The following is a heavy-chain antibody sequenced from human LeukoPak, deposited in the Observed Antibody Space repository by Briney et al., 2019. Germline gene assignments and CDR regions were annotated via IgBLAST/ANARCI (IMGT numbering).Heavy chain of an antibody. D-gene: IGHD6-13*01. V-gene: IGHV3-48*04. CDR1: GFTFSSDS. CDR3: AKRSSWYDY. J-gene: IGHJ4*02. Sequence: GGSLRLSCAASGFTFSSDSMNWVRQAPGKGLEWVSYISSSSGTIYYADSVKGRFTISRDNAKNSLYLQMNSLRAEDTAVYYCAKRSSWYDYWGQGTLVTVSS. CDR2: ISSSSGTI.